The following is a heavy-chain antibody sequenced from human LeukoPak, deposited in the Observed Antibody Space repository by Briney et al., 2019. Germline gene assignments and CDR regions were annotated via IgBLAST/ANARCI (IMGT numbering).Heavy chain of an antibody. D-gene: IGHD4-17*01. Sequence: GGSLRLSCAASGFTFSSYAMHWVRQAPGKGLERVAVISYDGSNKYYADSVKGRFTISRDNSKNTLYLQMNSLRAEDTAVYYCAREKYTVTRYFDYWGQGTLVTVSS. CDR2: ISYDGSNK. CDR1: GFTFSSYA. CDR3: AREKYTVTRYFDY. J-gene: IGHJ4*02. V-gene: IGHV3-30-3*01.